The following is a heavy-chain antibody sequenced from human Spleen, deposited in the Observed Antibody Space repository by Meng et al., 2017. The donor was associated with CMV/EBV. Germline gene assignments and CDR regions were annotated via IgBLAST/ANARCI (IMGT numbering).Heavy chain of an antibody. CDR3: ARDRMYGGNDIDY. J-gene: IGHJ4*02. D-gene: IGHD4/OR15-4a*01. Sequence: GGSLRLSCAASGFTFSSYAMHWVRQAPGKGLEWVAVISYDGSNKYYADSVKVRFTISRDNSKNTLYLQMNSLRAEDTAVYYCARDRMYGGNDIDYWGQGTLVTVSS. V-gene: IGHV3-30-3*01. CDR1: GFTFSSYA. CDR2: ISYDGSNK.